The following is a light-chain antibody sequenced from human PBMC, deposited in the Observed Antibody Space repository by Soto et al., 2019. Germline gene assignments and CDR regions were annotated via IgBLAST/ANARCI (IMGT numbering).Light chain of an antibody. J-gene: IGKJ1*01. Sequence: DIQMTQSPSSLSASVGDRVTITCQASQSISSYLNWYQQKPGKAPKLLIYAASNLQTGVPSRFSGSGSGTDFTLTISSLQPEDFATYYCQQSYSTPWTFGQGTKVEIK. CDR2: AAS. CDR1: QSISSY. CDR3: QQSYSTPWT. V-gene: IGKV1-39*01.